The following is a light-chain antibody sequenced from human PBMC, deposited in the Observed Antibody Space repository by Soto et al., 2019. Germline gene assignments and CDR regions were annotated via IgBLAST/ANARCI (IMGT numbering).Light chain of an antibody. CDR2: GAS. CDR3: QQSGESLT. CDR1: QSVSSSY. Sequence: EIVLTQSPGTLSLSPGERATLSCRASQSVSSSYLAWYQQKPGQAPRLLMYGASTRATGIPDRFSGSGSGTDFTLTISGLEPEDLAVYYCQQSGESLTFGGGTKVDIK. J-gene: IGKJ4*01. V-gene: IGKV3-20*01.